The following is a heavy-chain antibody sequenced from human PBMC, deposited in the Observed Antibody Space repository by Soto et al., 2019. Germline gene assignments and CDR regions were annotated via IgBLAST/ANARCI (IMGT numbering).Heavy chain of an antibody. J-gene: IGHJ6*03. Sequence: QLQLQESGPGLVKPSETLSLTCTVSGGSISSSSYYWGWIRQPPGKGLEWIGSIYYSGSTYYNPSLKSRVTISVDTSKNQFSLKLSSVTAADTAVYYCARLKGYYGSGRSYYMDVWGKGTTVTVSS. CDR1: GGSISSSSYY. V-gene: IGHV4-39*01. CDR3: ARLKGYYGSGRSYYMDV. D-gene: IGHD3-10*01. CDR2: IYYSGST.